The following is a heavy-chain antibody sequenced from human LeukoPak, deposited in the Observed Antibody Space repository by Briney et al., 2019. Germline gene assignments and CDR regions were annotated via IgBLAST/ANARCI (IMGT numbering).Heavy chain of an antibody. V-gene: IGHV4-39*01. Sequence: SETLSLTCTVSGGSLSSSSYYWGWIRQPPGKGLEWIGSIYYSGSTYYNPSLKSRVTISVDTSKNQFSLKLSSVTAADTAVYYCARLDPVTRFIAWFDPWGQGTLVTVSS. D-gene: IGHD4-17*01. CDR3: ARLDPVTRFIAWFDP. CDR2: IYYSGST. J-gene: IGHJ5*02. CDR1: GGSLSSSSYY.